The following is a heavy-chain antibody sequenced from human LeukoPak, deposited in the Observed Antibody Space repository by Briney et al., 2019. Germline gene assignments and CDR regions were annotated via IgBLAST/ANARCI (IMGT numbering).Heavy chain of an antibody. CDR2: INTNSGGT. CDR1: GYTFTGYY. CDR3: ARLSVKVAEASFDRYYYYYYMDV. D-gene: IGHD6-19*01. Sequence: GASVKVSCKASGYTFTGYYMHWVLQAPGQGLEWMGWINTNSGGTNYAQKFQGRVTMTRDTSISTAYMELSRLRSDDTAVYYCARLSVKVAEASFDRYYYYYYMDVWGKGTTVTVSS. J-gene: IGHJ6*03. V-gene: IGHV1-2*02.